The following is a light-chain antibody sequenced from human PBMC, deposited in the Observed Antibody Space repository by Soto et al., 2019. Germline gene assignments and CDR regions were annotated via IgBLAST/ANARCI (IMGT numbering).Light chain of an antibody. V-gene: IGLV1-36*01. Sequence: QSVLTQPSSVSEAPRQRVTISCSGNSSNIGNNAVNWYQQVPGKAPKLLIYYDDLLPSGVSDRFSGSKSGTSASLAISGLQSEDEADYYCAAWDDSLNGPVFGGGTKGTVL. CDR3: AAWDDSLNGPV. CDR1: SSNIGNNA. CDR2: YDD. J-gene: IGLJ2*01.